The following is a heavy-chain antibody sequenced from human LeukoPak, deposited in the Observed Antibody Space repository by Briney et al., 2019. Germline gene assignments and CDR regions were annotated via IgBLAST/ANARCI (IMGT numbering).Heavy chain of an antibody. CDR2: ISDYNGNT. V-gene: IGHV1-18*04. Sequence: ASVKVSCKASGYSFTNYGISWVRQAPGQGLEWMGWISDYNGNTKYAQKFQGRVTMTRDTSISTAYMELSRLRSDDTAVYYCAREYYYYYYMDVWGKGTTVTVSS. CDR1: GYSFTNYG. J-gene: IGHJ6*03. CDR3: AREYYYYYYMDV.